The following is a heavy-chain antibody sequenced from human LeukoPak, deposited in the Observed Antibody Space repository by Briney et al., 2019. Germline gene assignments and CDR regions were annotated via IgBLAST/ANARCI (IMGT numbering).Heavy chain of an antibody. CDR1: GGSISSGGYS. V-gene: IGHV4-30-2*01. CDR3: ARDRGTPNWYFDL. CDR2: IYHSGST. J-gene: IGHJ2*01. Sequence: SETLSLTCAVSGGSISSGGYSWSWIRQPPGKGLEWIGYIYHSGSTYYNPFLKSRVTISVDRSKNQFSLKLSSVTAADTAVYYCARDRGTPNWYFDLWGRGTLVTVSS. D-gene: IGHD1-14*01.